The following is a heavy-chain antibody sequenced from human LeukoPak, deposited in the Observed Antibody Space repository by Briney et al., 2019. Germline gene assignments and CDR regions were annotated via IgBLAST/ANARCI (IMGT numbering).Heavy chain of an antibody. CDR3: TRESGAFSPFGF. Sequence: SDPLSLTCAVSGGSITTTNWWSWVRQPPGKGLEWIGEVHLSGATNYNPSLESRVSMSIDKSKNHLSLEVTSVTAADTAIYYCTRESGAFSPFGFWGRGTLLTVSS. CDR2: VHLSGAT. J-gene: IGHJ4*02. V-gene: IGHV4-4*02. D-gene: IGHD1-26*01. CDR1: GGSITTTNW.